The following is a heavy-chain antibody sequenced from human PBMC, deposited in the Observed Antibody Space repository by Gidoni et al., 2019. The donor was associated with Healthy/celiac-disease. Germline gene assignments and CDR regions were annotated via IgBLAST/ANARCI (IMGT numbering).Heavy chain of an antibody. CDR1: GFTFSSYS. CDR3: AREVGTTLRYNWFDP. D-gene: IGHD1-1*01. V-gene: IGHV3-21*01. J-gene: IGHJ5*02. Sequence: EVQLVESGGGLVKPGGSLSLSCAASGFTFSSYSMNWVRQAPGKGLEWVSSISSSSSYIYYADSVKGRFTISRDNAKNSLYLQMNSLRAEDTAVYYCAREVGTTLRYNWFDPWGQGTLVTVSS. CDR2: ISSSSSYI.